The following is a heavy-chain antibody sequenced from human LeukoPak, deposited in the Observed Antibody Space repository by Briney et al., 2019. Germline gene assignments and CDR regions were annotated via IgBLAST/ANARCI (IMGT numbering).Heavy chain of an antibody. CDR3: ARDGNGDYDDAFDI. V-gene: IGHV4-59*11. CDR1: GGPIRSHY. D-gene: IGHD4-17*01. CDR2: IYYSGIT. J-gene: IGHJ3*02. Sequence: PSETLSLTCTVSGGPIRSHYRSWIRQPPGKGLEWIGYIYYSGITNYNPSLKSRVTISVDTSKNQLSLKVRSVTTADTAVYYCARDGNGDYDDAFDIWGQGTMVTVYS.